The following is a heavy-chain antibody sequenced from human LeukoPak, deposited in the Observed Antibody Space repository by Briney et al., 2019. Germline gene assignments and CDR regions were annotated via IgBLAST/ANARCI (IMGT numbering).Heavy chain of an antibody. CDR1: GFTLSYYW. CDR3: ARHYYDTSGYYGRDYSDY. J-gene: IGHJ4*02. Sequence: GGSLRLSCAASGFTLSYYWMSWVRQAPGKGPEWVANIKQDGTEKYYVDSVKGRFTISRDNAKNSLYLQMNSLRAEDTAVYYCARHYYDTSGYYGRDYSDYWGQGTLVTVSS. D-gene: IGHD3-22*01. CDR2: IKQDGTEK. V-gene: IGHV3-7*01.